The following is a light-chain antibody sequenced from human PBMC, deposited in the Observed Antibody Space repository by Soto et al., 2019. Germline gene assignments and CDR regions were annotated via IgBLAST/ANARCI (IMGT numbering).Light chain of an antibody. V-gene: IGKV3-11*01. CDR1: QSVSSN. J-gene: IGKJ1*01. CDR3: QQRSNWPWT. CDR2: DAS. Sequence: EIVMTQSPATLSVSPGERATLSCRASQSVSSNLAWYQQKPGQAPRLLIYDASNRATGIPARFSGSGSGTDFTLTISSLEPEDFAVHYCQQRSNWPWTFGQGTQ.